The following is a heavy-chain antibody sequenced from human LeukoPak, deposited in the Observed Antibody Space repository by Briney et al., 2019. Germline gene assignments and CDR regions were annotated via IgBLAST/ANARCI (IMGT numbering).Heavy chain of an antibody. D-gene: IGHD5-18*01. CDR1: GGSFTYNY. CDR3: ARGRKYTSGYRVTELGSGYSDY. V-gene: IGHV4-34*01. J-gene: IGHJ4*02. CDR2: INHSGST. Sequence: TSETLSLTCAVYGGSFTYNYWTWIRQPPGKGLEWIGEINHSGSTNYNPSLKSRVTISVDTSKNQFSLKLSSVTAADTAVYYCARGRKYTSGYRVTELGSGYSDYWGQGTLVTVSS.